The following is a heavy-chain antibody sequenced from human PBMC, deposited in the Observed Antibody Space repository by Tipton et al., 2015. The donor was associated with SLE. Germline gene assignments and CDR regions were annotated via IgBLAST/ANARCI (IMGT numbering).Heavy chain of an antibody. D-gene: IGHD2-8*02. J-gene: IGHJ3*02. V-gene: IGHV4-39*07. CDR1: GGSIRSSRHF. CDR3: ARDRDIVLEPVPIPPAFDI. CDR2: ISYSGAT. Sequence: TLSLTCSVSGGSIRSSRHFWGWIRQPPGKGLEWIASISYSGATYYNPSLKSRVIISLDTSRNHFSLKLTSVTAADTAVYFCARDRDIVLEPVPIPPAFDIWGQGTTVTVSS.